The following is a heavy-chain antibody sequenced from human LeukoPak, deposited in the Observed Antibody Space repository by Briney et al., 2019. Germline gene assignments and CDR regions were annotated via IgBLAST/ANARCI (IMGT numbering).Heavy chain of an antibody. CDR3: ARLDSSGWHYFEY. J-gene: IGHJ4*02. CDR2: IYSGGST. Sequence: GGSLRLSCAVSGFTVSSNYMTWVRRAPGKGLEWVSIIYSGGSTYYADSVKGRFTISRDNSKNTLYLQMNSLRAEDTAVYYCARLDSSGWHYFEYWGQGTLVTVSS. D-gene: IGHD6-19*01. CDR1: GFTVSSNY. V-gene: IGHV3-66*01.